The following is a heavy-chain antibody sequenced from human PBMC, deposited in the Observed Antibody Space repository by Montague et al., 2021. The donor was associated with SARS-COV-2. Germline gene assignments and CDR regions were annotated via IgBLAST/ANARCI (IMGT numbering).Heavy chain of an antibody. Sequence: SETLSLTCTVSGGSINHYWRWIRQPPGKGLEWIGYIYYDGSSNXXPSLGSRVTISMQTSRNQISLRLSSVTAADTALYYCARSQWHNWYFDLWGRGTLVTVSS. D-gene: IGHD2-8*01. J-gene: IGHJ2*01. CDR2: IYYDGSS. V-gene: IGHV4-59*11. CDR1: GGSINHY. CDR3: ARSQWHNWYFDL.